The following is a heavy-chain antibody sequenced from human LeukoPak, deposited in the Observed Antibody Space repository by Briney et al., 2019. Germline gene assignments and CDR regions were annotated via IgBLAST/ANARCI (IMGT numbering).Heavy chain of an antibody. V-gene: IGHV3-21*01. D-gene: IGHD3-22*01. CDR3: ARGYYDSSDYYPIVY. Sequence: PGGSLRLSCAASGFTFSSYSMNWVRQAPGKGLEWVSSISSSSSYIYYADSVKGRFTISRDNAKNTLYLQMNSLRAEDTAVYYCARGYYDSSDYYPIVYWGQGTLVTVSS. CDR2: ISSSSSYI. J-gene: IGHJ4*02. CDR1: GFTFSSYS.